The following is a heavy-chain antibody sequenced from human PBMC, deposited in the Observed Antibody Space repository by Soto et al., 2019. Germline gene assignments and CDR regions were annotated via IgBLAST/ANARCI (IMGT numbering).Heavy chain of an antibody. CDR3: ARVTPSIAAAGTSPDY. V-gene: IGHV1-18*01. J-gene: IGHJ4*02. CDR2: ISAYNGNT. Sequence: ASVKVSWKASGYTFTSCGISWVRQAPGQGLEWMGWISAYNGNTNYAQKLQGRVTMTTDTSTSTAYMELRSLRSDDTAVYYCARVTPSIAAAGTSPDYWGQGTLVTVSS. CDR1: GYTFTSCG. D-gene: IGHD6-13*01.